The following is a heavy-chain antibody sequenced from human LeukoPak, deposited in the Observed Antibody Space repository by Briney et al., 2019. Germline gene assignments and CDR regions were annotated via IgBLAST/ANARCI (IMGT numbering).Heavy chain of an antibody. CDR1: GFTFSSYS. CDR3: ARGTAAAAWFDP. Sequence: NPGGSLRLSCAGSGFTFSSYSMNWVRQAPGKGLEWVSSISSSSNYIYYADSVKGRFTISRDNAKNSLSLQINSLRAEDTAVYYCARGTAAAAWFDPWGQGTLVTVSS. V-gene: IGHV3-21*01. J-gene: IGHJ5*02. CDR2: ISSSSNYI. D-gene: IGHD6-13*01.